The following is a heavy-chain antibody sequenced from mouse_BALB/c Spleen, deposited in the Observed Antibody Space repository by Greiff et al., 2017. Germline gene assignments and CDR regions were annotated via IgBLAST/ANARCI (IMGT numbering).Heavy chain of an antibody. CDR1: GYSITSGYY. V-gene: IGHV3-6*02. CDR3: ARDGSHVDY. D-gene: IGHD2-2*01. Sequence: EVQVVESGPGLVKPSQSLSLTCSVTGYSITSGYYWNWIRQFPGNKLEWMGYISYDGSNNYNPSLKNRISITRDTSKNQFFLKLKSVTTEDTATYYCARDGSHVDYWGQGTTLTVSS. J-gene: IGHJ2*01. CDR2: ISYDGSN.